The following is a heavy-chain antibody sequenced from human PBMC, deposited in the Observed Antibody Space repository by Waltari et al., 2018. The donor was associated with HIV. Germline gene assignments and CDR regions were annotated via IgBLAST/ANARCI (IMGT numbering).Heavy chain of an antibody. D-gene: IGHD3-22*01. V-gene: IGHV3-21*01. CDR1: GFTFSSYS. J-gene: IGHJ4*02. CDR3: ACYQYYYDSSGYLY. Sequence: EVQLVESGGGLVKPGGSLRPSCAASGFTFSSYSMNWVRQAPGEGLVCVSSIIISSIYISCDDSVNGRCTISRDNAKNSLYLQMNSLRAEDTAVYYWACYQYYYDSSGYLYWGQGTLVTVSS. CDR2: IIISSIYI.